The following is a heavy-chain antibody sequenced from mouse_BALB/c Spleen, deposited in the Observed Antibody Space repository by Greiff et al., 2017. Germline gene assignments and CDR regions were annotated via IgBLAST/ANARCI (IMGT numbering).Heavy chain of an antibody. Sequence: EVKVVESGGGLVKPGGSLKLSCAASGFTFSDYYMYWVRQTPEKRLEWVATISDGGSYTYYPDSVKGRFTISRDNAKNNLYLQMSSLKSEDTAMYYCAREGGYYVERFAYWGQGTLVTVSA. CDR2: ISDGGSYT. CDR3: AREGGYYVERFAY. D-gene: IGHD2-3*01. V-gene: IGHV5-4*02. CDR1: GFTFSDYY. J-gene: IGHJ3*01.